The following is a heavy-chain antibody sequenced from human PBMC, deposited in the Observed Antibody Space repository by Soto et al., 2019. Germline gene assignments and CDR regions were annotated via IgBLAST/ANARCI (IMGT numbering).Heavy chain of an antibody. V-gene: IGHV4-34*01. Sequence: SETLSLTCAVYGGSFSGYYWTWIRQPPGTGLEWIGEINHSGSTNYNPSLKSRVTISVDTSKNQFSLKLSSVTAADTAVYYCARDAPLRITKNDNWFDPWGQGTLVTVS. CDR1: GGSFSGYY. CDR2: INHSGST. CDR3: ARDAPLRITKNDNWFDP. D-gene: IGHD3-10*01. J-gene: IGHJ5*02.